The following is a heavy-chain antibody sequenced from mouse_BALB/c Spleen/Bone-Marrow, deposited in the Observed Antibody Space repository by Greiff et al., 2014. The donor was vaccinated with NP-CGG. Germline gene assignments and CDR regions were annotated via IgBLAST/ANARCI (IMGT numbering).Heavy chain of an antibody. Sequence: VQLQQSGAELMKPGASVKISCKATGYTFSSYWIEWVKQRPGHGLEWIGEILPGSGSTNYNEKFKGKATFTADTSSNTAYMQLSSPTSEDSAVYYCARHYYGSSHFAYWGQGTLVTVSA. CDR2: ILPGSGST. J-gene: IGHJ3*01. V-gene: IGHV1-9*01. CDR1: GYTFSSYW. D-gene: IGHD1-1*01. CDR3: ARHYYGSSHFAY.